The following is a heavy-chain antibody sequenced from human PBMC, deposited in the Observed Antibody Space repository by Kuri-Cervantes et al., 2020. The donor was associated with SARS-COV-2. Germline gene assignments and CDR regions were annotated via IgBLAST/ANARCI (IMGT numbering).Heavy chain of an antibody. CDR3: ARMSYTGWYYFDY. CDR2: IYHGGTT. V-gene: IGHV4-38-2*01. Sequence: SETLSLTCGVSGYSLSSGYYWGWIRQPPGRGLEWIGSIYHGGTTNYNPSLKSRVSISADTSKNQFSLKLSSVTAADTAVYYCARMSYTGWYYFDYWGQGTLVTVSS. CDR1: GYSLSSGYY. J-gene: IGHJ4*02. D-gene: IGHD6-19*01.